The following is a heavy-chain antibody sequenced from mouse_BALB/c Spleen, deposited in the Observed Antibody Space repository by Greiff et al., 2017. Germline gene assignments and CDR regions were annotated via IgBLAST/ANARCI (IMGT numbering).Heavy chain of an antibody. D-gene: IGHD1-1*01. CDR2: IYPGGGYT. J-gene: IGHJ1*01. CDR3: ARCGEYYGSSYRYFDV. Sequence: VQLQESGAELVRPGTSVKISCKASGYTFTNYWLGWVKQRPGHGLEWIGDIYPGGGYTNYNEKFKGKATLTADTSSSTAYMQLSSLTSEDSAVYFYARCGEYYGSSYRYFDVWGAGTTVTVSS. CDR1: GYTFTNYW. V-gene: IGHV1-63*02.